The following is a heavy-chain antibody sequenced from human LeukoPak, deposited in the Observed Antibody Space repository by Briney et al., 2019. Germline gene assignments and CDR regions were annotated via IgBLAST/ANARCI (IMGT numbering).Heavy chain of an antibody. J-gene: IGHJ4*02. D-gene: IGHD6-13*01. CDR3: ARGAAAAGGY. CDR1: GGSISSSFYY. Sequence: SETLSLTCTVSGGSISSSFYYWSWIRQPPGKGLEWIGNIYYSGSTNYNPSLKSRVTISVDTSKDQFSLKLSSVTAADTAVYYCARGAAAAGGYWGQGTLVTVSS. CDR2: IYYSGST. V-gene: IGHV4-61*01.